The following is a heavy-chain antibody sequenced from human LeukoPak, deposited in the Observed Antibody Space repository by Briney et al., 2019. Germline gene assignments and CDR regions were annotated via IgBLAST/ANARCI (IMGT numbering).Heavy chain of an antibody. CDR1: GYTFTGYY. D-gene: IGHD4-11*01. Sequence: ASVKVSFKASGYTFTGYYMHWMRQAPGQGLEWMGWINPNSGGTNYAQKFQGRVTMTRDTSISTAYMELSRLRSDDTAVYYCARGGRTTVTPFQHWGQGTLVTVSS. J-gene: IGHJ1*01. V-gene: IGHV1-2*02. CDR2: INPNSGGT. CDR3: ARGGRTTVTPFQH.